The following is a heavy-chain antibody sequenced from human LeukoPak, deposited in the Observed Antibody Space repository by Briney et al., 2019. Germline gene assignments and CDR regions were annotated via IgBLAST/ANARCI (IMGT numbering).Heavy chain of an antibody. D-gene: IGHD3-10*01. Sequence: GGSLRLSCVATGFTFSNYWMHWVRQAPGKRLVWVSRINSDGSSTTDADSVKGRFTISRDNAKHTLYLQMNSLRAEDTAVYYCAREVGSGNSDRYFDYWGQGTLVTVSS. J-gene: IGHJ4*02. V-gene: IGHV3-74*01. CDR2: INSDGSST. CDR1: GFTFSNYW. CDR3: AREVGSGNSDRYFDY.